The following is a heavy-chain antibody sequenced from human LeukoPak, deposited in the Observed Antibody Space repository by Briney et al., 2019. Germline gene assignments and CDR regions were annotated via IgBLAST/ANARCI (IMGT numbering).Heavy chain of an antibody. V-gene: IGHV3-23*01. CDR1: GFTFSSYA. D-gene: IGHD3-22*01. J-gene: IGHJ4*02. CDR2: ISGGGGSK. CDR3: ARGRTTMIVVDLYFEY. Sequence: PGGSLRLSCAASGFTFSSYAMSWVRQAPGKGREWVSAISGGGGSKYFADSVKGRLAISRDNPKNTLYLQMNSLRAEDTAVYYCARGRTTMIVVDLYFEYWGQGTLVTVSS.